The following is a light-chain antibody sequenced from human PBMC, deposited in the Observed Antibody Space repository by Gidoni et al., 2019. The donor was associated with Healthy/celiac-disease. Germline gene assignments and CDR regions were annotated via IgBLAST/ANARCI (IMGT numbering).Light chain of an antibody. Sequence: IQMTQSPSSLSASVGDRVTITCRASQSISSYLNWYQQKPGKAPKLLIYAASSLQSGVPSRFSGSGSGTDFTLTISSLQPEDFATYHCQQSYSTPPTFXQXTKLEIK. CDR1: QSISSY. CDR2: AAS. CDR3: QQSYSTPPT. J-gene: IGKJ2*01. V-gene: IGKV1-39*01.